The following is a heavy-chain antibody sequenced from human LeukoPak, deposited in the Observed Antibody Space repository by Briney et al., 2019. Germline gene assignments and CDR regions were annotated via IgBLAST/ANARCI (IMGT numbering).Heavy chain of an antibody. CDR3: ARDRWSGYCSSTSCKKSFFDP. CDR1: GGSFSSYY. CDR2: IYTSGSS. D-gene: IGHD2-2*03. Sequence: PWETLSLTCTASGGSFSSYYWSWIRQPAGKGLEWIGRIYTSGSSNYNPPLTSRVTISVDTSKNQFSLKLSSVTAADTAVYYCARDRWSGYCSSTSCKKSFFDPWGQGTLVTVSS. J-gene: IGHJ5*02. V-gene: IGHV4-4*07.